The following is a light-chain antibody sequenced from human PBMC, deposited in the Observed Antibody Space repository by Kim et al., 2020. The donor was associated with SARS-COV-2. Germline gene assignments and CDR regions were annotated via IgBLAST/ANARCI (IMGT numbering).Light chain of an antibody. Sequence: VPPGQTASITCSGDKLGDKYACWYQQKPGQSPVLVIYQDTKRHSGIPERFSGSNSGNTATLTIGGTQAMDEADYYCQAWDSSTAVFGGGTQLTVL. CDR3: QAWDSSTAV. CDR1: KLGDKY. V-gene: IGLV3-1*01. J-gene: IGLJ2*01. CDR2: QDT.